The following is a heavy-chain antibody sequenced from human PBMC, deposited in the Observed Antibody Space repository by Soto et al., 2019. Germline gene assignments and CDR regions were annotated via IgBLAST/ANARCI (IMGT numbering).Heavy chain of an antibody. Sequence: VSVQVPCKASGYTFTSYGISWVRQAPGQGLERMGWISAYNGNTNYAQTLQGRVTMTTDTSTSTAYMELRSLRSDDTAVYYCARAEYYYDCSGYYHPERARAVDKWGQGTMVTVPS. D-gene: IGHD3-22*01. CDR2: ISAYNGNT. J-gene: IGHJ3*02. V-gene: IGHV1-18*01. CDR3: ARAEYYYDCSGYYHPERARAVDK. CDR1: GYTFTSYG.